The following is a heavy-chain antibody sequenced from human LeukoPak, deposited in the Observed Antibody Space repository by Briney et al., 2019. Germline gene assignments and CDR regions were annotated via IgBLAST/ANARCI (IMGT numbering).Heavy chain of an antibody. D-gene: IGHD6-13*01. CDR3: ARDSSIAAAGTEYYYYYMDV. CDR1: GFSLSTSGVG. V-gene: IGHV2-5*01. CDR2: IYWNDDK. J-gene: IGHJ6*03. Sequence: SGPTLVKPTQTLTLTCTFSGFSLSTSGVGVGWIRQPPGKALEWLALIYWNDDKRYSPSLKSRLTITKDTSKNQVVLTMTNMDPVDTATYYCARDSSIAAAGTEYYYYYMDVWGKGTTVTISS.